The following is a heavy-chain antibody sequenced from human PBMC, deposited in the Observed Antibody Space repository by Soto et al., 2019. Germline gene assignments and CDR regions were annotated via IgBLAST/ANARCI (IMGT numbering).Heavy chain of an antibody. CDR3: ARHNDPLRYFDWLLPAAGYFDY. Sequence: TSETLSLTCTVSGGSISSSSYYWGWIRQPPGKGLEWIGSIYYSGSTYYNPSLKSRVTISVDTSKNQFSLKLSSVTAADTAVYYCARHNDPLRYFDWLLPAAGYFDYWGQGTLVTVSS. D-gene: IGHD3-9*01. CDR2: IYYSGST. J-gene: IGHJ4*02. V-gene: IGHV4-39*01. CDR1: GGSISSSSYY.